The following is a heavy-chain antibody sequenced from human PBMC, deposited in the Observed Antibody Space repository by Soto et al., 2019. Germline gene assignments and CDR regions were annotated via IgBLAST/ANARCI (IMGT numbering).Heavy chain of an antibody. Sequence: GGSLRLSCAASGFTFSSYAMHLVRQAPGKGLEWVSVISYDGSNKYYADSVKGRFTISRDXSKXTLYLQMNSLRAEDTAVYYCARGGDFGQEDYYDSTVREGYYYYYGMDVGGQGTTVTVSS. V-gene: IGHV3-30-3*01. CDR3: ARGGDFGQEDYYDSTVREGYYYYYGMDV. CDR1: GFTFSSYA. CDR2: ISYDGSNK. J-gene: IGHJ6*02. D-gene: IGHD3-22*01.